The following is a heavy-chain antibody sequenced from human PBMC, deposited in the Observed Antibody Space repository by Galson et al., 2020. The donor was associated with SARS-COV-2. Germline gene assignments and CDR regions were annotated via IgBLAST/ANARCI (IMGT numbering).Heavy chain of an antibody. Sequence: SETLSLTCTVSGGSISSYYWSWIRQPPGKGLEWIGNIYFSGSTNYNPSLKSRVIISVDTPKNEFSLKVTSVTAADTAVYYCARLRAYSSTWYYFDYWGQGALVTVSS. J-gene: IGHJ4*02. D-gene: IGHD6-13*01. CDR3: ARLRAYSSTWYYFDY. CDR2: IYFSGST. CDR1: GGSISSYY. V-gene: IGHV4-59*08.